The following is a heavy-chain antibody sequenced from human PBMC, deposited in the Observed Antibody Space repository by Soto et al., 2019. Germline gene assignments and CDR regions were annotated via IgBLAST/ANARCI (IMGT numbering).Heavy chain of an antibody. CDR3: AGDGSGGNPTLGHWYFDL. V-gene: IGHV3-30-3*01. CDR2: ISYDGSNK. Sequence: QVQLVESGGGVVQPGRSLRLSCAASGFTFSSYAMHWVRQAPGKGLEWVAVISYDGSNKYYADSVKGRFTISRDNSKNTLYLQMNSLRAEDTAVYYCAGDGSGGNPTLGHWYFDLWGRGTLVTVSS. CDR1: GFTFSSYA. J-gene: IGHJ2*01. D-gene: IGHD2-15*01.